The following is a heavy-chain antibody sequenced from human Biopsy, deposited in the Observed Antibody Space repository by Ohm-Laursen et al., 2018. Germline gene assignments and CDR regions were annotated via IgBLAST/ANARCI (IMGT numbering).Heavy chain of an antibody. CDR3: AKGQDLKGGAEYFQH. CDR2: INPHSGTT. J-gene: IGHJ1*01. Sequence: SSVKVPCKVSGYTFTGQYLHWVRQVPGQGLEWMGWINPHSGTTKFAQDFQGRVTMTRDTSITTAYMELRRLRSDDTAVYYCAKGQDLKGGAEYFQHWGQGALVTVSS. CDR1: GYTFTGQY. V-gene: IGHV1-2*02. D-gene: IGHD2-15*01.